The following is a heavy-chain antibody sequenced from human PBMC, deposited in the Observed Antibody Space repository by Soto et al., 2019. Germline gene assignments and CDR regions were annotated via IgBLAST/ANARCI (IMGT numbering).Heavy chain of an antibody. J-gene: IGHJ4*02. V-gene: IGHV3-74*01. D-gene: IGHD3-22*01. CDR1: GFTFSSYW. Sequence: GGSLRLSCAASGFTFSSYWMHWVRQAPGKGLVWVSHVYIDESTTNYADSVRGRFIISRDNAKNTLFLQMNNLRAEDTAVYYCARDYGHSGYFDYWGQGTLVTVSS. CDR3: ARDYGHSGYFDY. CDR2: VYIDESTT.